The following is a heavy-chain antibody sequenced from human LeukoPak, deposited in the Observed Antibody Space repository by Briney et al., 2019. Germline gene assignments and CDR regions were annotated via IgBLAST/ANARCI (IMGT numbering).Heavy chain of an antibody. CDR3: ARERYNFYGAFDY. D-gene: IGHD4-17*01. J-gene: IGHJ4*02. CDR2: INRDGSST. V-gene: IGHV3-74*01. CDR1: GFTFSSYW. Sequence: GGSLRLSCAASGFTFSSYWMHWVRQAPGKGLVWVSRINRDGSSTSYADSVKGRFTISRDNAKNTLYLQMNSLRAEDTAVYYCARERYNFYGAFDYWGQGTLVTVSS.